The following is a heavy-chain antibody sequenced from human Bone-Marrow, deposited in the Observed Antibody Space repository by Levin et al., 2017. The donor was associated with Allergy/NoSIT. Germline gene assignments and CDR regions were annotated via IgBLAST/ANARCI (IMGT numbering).Heavy chain of an antibody. CDR2: ISSSSTI. J-gene: IGHJ6*03. Sequence: GGSLRLSCAASGFTFSSYSMNWVRQAPGKGLEWVSYISSSSTIYYADSVKGRFTISRDNAKNSLYLQMNSLRAEDTAVYYCARYNGLWFGEPLGDDDYMDVWGKGTTVTVSS. D-gene: IGHD3-10*01. CDR3: ARYNGLWFGEPLGDDDYMDV. V-gene: IGHV3-48*01. CDR1: GFTFSSYS.